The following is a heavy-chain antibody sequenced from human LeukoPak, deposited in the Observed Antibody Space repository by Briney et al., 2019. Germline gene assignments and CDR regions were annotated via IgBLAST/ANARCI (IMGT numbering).Heavy chain of an antibody. J-gene: IGHJ4*02. Sequence: PGGSLRLSCTASGFIFSSYGMHWVRQAPGKGLEWVTVISYDGSDKFFADSVEGRFTISRDNSKNTLYLQMGSLRAEDMAVYYCASEDRDGYNKDWGQGTLVTVSS. CDR3: ASEDRDGYNKD. V-gene: IGHV3-30*03. CDR2: ISYDGSDK. CDR1: GFIFSSYG. D-gene: IGHD5-24*01.